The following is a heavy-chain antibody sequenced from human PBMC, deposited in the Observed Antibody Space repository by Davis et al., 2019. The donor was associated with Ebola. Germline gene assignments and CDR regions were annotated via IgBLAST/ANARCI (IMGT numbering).Heavy chain of an antibody. Sequence: GESLKISCAVSGFTFISYAMHWVRQAPGKGLEWVAVISYDGSNKYYADSVKGRFTISRDNSKNTLYLQMNSLRAEDTAVYYCAKDKRAALDYWGQGTLVTVSS. CDR1: GFTFISYA. CDR2: ISYDGSNK. V-gene: IGHV3-30*04. J-gene: IGHJ4*02. D-gene: IGHD6-6*01. CDR3: AKDKRAALDY.